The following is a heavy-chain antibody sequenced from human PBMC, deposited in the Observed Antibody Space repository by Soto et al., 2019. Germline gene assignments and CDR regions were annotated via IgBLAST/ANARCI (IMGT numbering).Heavy chain of an antibody. J-gene: IGHJ4*02. Sequence: GGSLRLSCAASGFTFSSYALHWVRQAPGKGLEWVAVISNDGNNKYYADSVKGRFAISRDNSRNTLYLQMNSLRAEDTAVYYCARDRPRYTGYSSRWYGDFAYWGQGALVTVSS. CDR3: ARDRPRYTGYSSRWYGDFAY. V-gene: IGHV3-30*09. CDR2: ISNDGNNK. D-gene: IGHD6-19*01. CDR1: GFTFSSYA.